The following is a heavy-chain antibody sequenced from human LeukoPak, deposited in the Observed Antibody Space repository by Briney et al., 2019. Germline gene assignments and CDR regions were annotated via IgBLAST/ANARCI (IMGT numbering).Heavy chain of an antibody. CDR1: GFTLSINY. CDR3: ARDLAGYNSCDY. D-gene: IGHD5-24*01. CDR2: IYSGGST. J-gene: IGHJ4*02. V-gene: IGHV3-66*01. Sequence: PGGSLRLSRAPSGFTLSINYMSGVRPAPEGGLEWVSSIYSGGSTYYTDSVKGRFTISRDNSKNTLYLQMNSLRAEDTAVYYCARDLAGYNSCDYWGQGTLVTVSS.